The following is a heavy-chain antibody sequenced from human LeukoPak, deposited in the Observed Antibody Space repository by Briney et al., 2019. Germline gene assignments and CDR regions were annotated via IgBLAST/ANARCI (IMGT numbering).Heavy chain of an antibody. CDR1: GFTFSSYS. J-gene: IGHJ4*02. Sequence: GGSLRLSCVASGFTFSSYSMNWVRQAPGKGLEWVSYISSSSSTIYYADSVKGRFTISRDNAKNSLYLQMNSLRAEDTAVYYCTTQPWQVDYWGQGTLVTVSS. CDR3: TTQPWQVDY. CDR2: ISSSSSTI. D-gene: IGHD6-19*01. V-gene: IGHV3-48*01.